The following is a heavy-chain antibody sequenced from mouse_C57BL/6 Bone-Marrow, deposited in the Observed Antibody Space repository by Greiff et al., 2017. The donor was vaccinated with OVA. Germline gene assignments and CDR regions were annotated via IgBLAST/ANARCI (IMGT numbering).Heavy chain of an antibody. J-gene: IGHJ2*01. CDR3: ANWEVGDY. V-gene: IGHV1-62-3*01. CDR2: IDPNSGGT. D-gene: IGHD4-1*01. Sequence: KESCPASGYTFTSYWMHWVKQRPGRGLEWIGRIDPNSGGTKYNEKFKSKATLTVDKSSSTAYMQLSSLTSEDSAVYYCANWEVGDYWGQGTTLTVSS. CDR1: GYTFTSYW.